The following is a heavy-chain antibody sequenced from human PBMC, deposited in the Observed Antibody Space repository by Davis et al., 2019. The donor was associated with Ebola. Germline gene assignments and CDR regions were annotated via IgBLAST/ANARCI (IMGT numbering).Heavy chain of an antibody. V-gene: IGHV5-51*01. Sequence: GESLKISCKASGYSFTTYWIVWVRQMPGKGLECMGIIFPGDSDTRYSPSFQGQVTISADKSISTAYLQWSSLKASDTAMYYCARASRDGYMRQDYWGQGTLVTVTS. CDR1: GYSFTTYW. D-gene: IGHD5-24*01. CDR3: ARASRDGYMRQDY. J-gene: IGHJ4*02. CDR2: IFPGDSDT.